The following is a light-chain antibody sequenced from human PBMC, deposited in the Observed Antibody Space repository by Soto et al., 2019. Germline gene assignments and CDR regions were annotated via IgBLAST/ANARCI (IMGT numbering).Light chain of an antibody. CDR3: AAWDDSLSGVV. J-gene: IGLJ7*01. CDR2: RNN. V-gene: IGLV1-47*01. Sequence: QSVLTQPPSASGTPGQRGTISCSGSISNIGSNFIYWYQQFPGTAPKLLIFRNNERPSGVPDRFSGSKSGNSASLAISGLRSEDEADYHCAAWDDSLSGVVFGGGTQLTVL. CDR1: ISNIGSNF.